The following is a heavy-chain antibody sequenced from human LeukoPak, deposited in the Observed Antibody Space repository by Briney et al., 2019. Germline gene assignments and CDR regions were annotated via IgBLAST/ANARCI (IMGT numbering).Heavy chain of an antibody. CDR3: ASGRQLGY. V-gene: IGHV3-7*01. CDR2: IKEDGSEK. CDR1: GFTFSDYW. J-gene: IGHJ4*02. Sequence: GGSLSLSCAASGFTFSDYWMSWVRQAPGKGLEWVANIKEDGSEKYYVDSVKGRFTISRDNARNSLYLQMNSLRAEDTAVYYCASGRQLGYWGQGTLVTVSS. D-gene: IGHD6-13*01.